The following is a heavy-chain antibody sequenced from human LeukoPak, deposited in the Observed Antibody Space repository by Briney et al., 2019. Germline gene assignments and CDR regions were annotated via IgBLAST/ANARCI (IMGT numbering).Heavy chain of an antibody. Sequence: GGSLRLSCAASGFTFSDYYMSWIRQAPGKGLEWVSYISSSGSTIYYADSVKGRFTISRDNAKDSLYLQMNSLRAEDTAVYYCARDTYYDFWSGYYSGGLDYWGQGALVTVSS. CDR2: ISSSGSTI. CDR3: ARDTYYDFWSGYYSGGLDY. D-gene: IGHD3-3*01. J-gene: IGHJ4*02. CDR1: GFTFSDYY. V-gene: IGHV3-11*04.